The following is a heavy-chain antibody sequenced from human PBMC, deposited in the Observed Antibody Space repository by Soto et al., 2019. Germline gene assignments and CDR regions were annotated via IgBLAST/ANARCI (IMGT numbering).Heavy chain of an antibody. J-gene: IGHJ4*02. CDR2: INPNSGGT. V-gene: IGHV1-2*04. CDR3: ARAKKDYEFWSGYYVLFDY. D-gene: IGHD3-3*01. Sequence: ASVKLSCKASGYTFTGYCMHWVRQAPGQGLERMGWINPNSGGTNYAQKFQGWVTMTRDTSISTAYMELSRLRSDDTAVYYCARAKKDYEFWSGYYVLFDYWGQRTLVTVSS. CDR1: GYTFTGYC.